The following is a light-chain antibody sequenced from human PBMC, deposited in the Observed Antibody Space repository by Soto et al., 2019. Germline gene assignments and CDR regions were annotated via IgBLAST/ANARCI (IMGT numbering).Light chain of an antibody. CDR2: AAS. V-gene: IGKV1-27*01. CDR1: PGISNY. J-gene: IGKJ4*01. Sequence: DIQMTQSPSSLSASVGDRVTITCRASPGISNYLAWYQQKPGKVPKLLIYAASTLQSGVPSRFSGSGSGTDFTLTISSLQPEDVATYCCQKYNSAPPDFGGGTKVEIK. CDR3: QKYNSAPPD.